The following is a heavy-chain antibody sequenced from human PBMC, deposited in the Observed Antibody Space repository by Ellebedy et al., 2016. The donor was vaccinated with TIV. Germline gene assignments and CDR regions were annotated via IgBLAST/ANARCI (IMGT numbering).Heavy chain of an antibody. CDR1: GFTFSDYY. CDR3: AKDLQDYVWGSYRYNGLVY. J-gene: IGHJ4*02. CDR2: ISTSGSTI. D-gene: IGHD3-16*02. V-gene: IGHV3-11*01. Sequence: GGSLRLSCAASGFTFSDYYMSWIRQAPGKGLEWVSYISTSGSTIYYADSVKGRFTISRDNAKNSLYLQINSLRAEDTAVYYCAKDLQDYVWGSYRYNGLVYWGQGTLVTVSS.